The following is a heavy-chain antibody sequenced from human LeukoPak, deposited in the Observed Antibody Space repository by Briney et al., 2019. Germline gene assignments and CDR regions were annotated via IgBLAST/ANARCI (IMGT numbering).Heavy chain of an antibody. V-gene: IGHV4-39*01. CDR2: IYYSGST. Sequence: SETLSLTCTVSGGSISSSSYYWGWIRQPPGKGLEWIGSIYYSGSTYYNPSLRSRVTISVDTSKNQFSLKLSSVTAADTAVYYCARHSGYYTLDYWGQGTLVTVSS. D-gene: IGHD3-3*01. CDR3: ARHSGYYTLDY. J-gene: IGHJ4*02. CDR1: GGSISSSSYY.